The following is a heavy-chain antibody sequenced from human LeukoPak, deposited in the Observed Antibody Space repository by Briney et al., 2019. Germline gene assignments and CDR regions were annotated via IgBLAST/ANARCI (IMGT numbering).Heavy chain of an antibody. D-gene: IGHD1-26*01. CDR2: IYTSGST. Sequence: NASETLSLTCTVSGGSISSGSYYWSWIRQPAGKGLEWIGRIYTSGSTNYNPSLKSRVTISVDTSKNQFSLKLSSVTAADTAVYYCAREVGATYFDYWGQGTLVTVSS. V-gene: IGHV4-61*02. J-gene: IGHJ4*02. CDR3: AREVGATYFDY. CDR1: GGSISSGSYY.